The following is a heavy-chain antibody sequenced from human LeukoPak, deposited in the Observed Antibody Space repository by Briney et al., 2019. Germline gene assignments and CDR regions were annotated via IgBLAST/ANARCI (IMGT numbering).Heavy chain of an antibody. CDR1: GFTFRNYW. J-gene: IGHJ4*02. CDR2: IKQDGSDR. V-gene: IGHV3-7*03. Sequence: GGSLRLSCAASGFTFRNYWMSWVRQTPGTGLEWVANIKQDGSDRNYVTSVRGRFTISRDNAESSLYLQMNSLRAEDTAVYYCVRNLAVAGTCFDSWGQGTLVTVSS. D-gene: IGHD6-19*01. CDR3: VRNLAVAGTCFDS.